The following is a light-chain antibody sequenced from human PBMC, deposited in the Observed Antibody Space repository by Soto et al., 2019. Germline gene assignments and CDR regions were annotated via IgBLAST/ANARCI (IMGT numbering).Light chain of an antibody. CDR3: HQYGSPPFT. J-gene: IGKJ3*01. Sequence: ENVLTQSPGTLSLSPGDRATLSCRASQSVSTNYLAWYQQSLGQAPRLLIYDASTRATGIPDRFRGNGSGTDFTLTISRLEPEDFAVYYCHQYGSPPFTFGPGTKVDIK. V-gene: IGKV3-20*01. CDR2: DAS. CDR1: QSVSTNY.